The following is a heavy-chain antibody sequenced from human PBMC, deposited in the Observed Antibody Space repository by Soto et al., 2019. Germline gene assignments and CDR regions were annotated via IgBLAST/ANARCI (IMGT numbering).Heavy chain of an antibody. V-gene: IGHV1-69*13. CDR1: GGTFSSYA. CDR2: IIPIFGTA. Sequence: ASVKVSCKASGGTFSSYAISWVRQAPGQGLEWMGGIIPIFGTANYAQKFQGRVTITADESTSTAYMELSSLRSEDTAVYYCARKERSYCGGDCYRGAFDIWGQGTMVTVSS. D-gene: IGHD2-21*02. J-gene: IGHJ3*02. CDR3: ARKERSYCGGDCYRGAFDI.